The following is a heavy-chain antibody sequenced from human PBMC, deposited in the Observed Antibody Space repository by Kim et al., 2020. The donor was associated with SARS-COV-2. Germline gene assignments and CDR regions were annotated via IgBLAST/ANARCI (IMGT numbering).Heavy chain of an antibody. V-gene: IGHV6-1*01. J-gene: IGHJ4*02. CDR2: TKYRSNWST. CDR3: ARSYRNSLFDS. CDR1: GDTVSNNEAA. Sequence: SQTLSLTCAISGDTVSNNEAAWHWIRQSPSRGLEWLGRTKYRSNWSTDYAVSVRSRITVNADTSKNQFSLHLHSLTPEDTAIYYCARSYRNSLFDSWGQGTLVTVSS. D-gene: IGHD3-16*02.